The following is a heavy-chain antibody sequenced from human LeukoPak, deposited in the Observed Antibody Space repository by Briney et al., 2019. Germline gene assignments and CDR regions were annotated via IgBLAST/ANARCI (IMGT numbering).Heavy chain of an antibody. V-gene: IGHV3-9*01. D-gene: IGHD5-18*01. Sequence: GGSLRLSCAASGFTFDDYAMHWVRQAPGKGLEWVSGISWKSGSIGYADSVKGRFTISRDNSKNTLYLQMSSLRAEDTAVYYCARVRRTAMVFDYWGQGTLVTVSS. CDR2: ISWKSGSI. J-gene: IGHJ4*02. CDR3: ARVRRTAMVFDY. CDR1: GFTFDDYA.